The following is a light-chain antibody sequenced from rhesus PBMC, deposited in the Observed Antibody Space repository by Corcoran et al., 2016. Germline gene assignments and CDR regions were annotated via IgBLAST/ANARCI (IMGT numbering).Light chain of an antibody. J-gene: IGKJ4*01. CDR3: QQDNSDPLT. CDR1: QGISSY. Sequence: DIQMTQSPSSLSASVGDRVTITCRASQGISSYLAWYQQKPGKAPKSLIYHASTLERGVPSRFSGSGSGTEFTLTISSLQSEDFATYYCQQDNSDPLTFGGGTKVEIK. V-gene: IGKV1-37*01. CDR2: HAS.